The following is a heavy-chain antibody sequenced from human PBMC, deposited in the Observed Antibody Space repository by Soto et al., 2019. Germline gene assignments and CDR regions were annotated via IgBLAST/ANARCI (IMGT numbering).Heavy chain of an antibody. CDR2: IYYSGST. D-gene: IGHD3-10*01. Sequence: SETLSLTCTVSGGSISSTSYYWGWIRQPPGKGLEWIGSIYYSGSTYYNPSLKSRVTISVDTSKNQFSLKLSSVTAADTAVYYCAKGGSGSYSNAFDIWGQGTMVT. CDR1: GGSISSTSYY. CDR3: AKGGSGSYSNAFDI. V-gene: IGHV4-39*01. J-gene: IGHJ3*02.